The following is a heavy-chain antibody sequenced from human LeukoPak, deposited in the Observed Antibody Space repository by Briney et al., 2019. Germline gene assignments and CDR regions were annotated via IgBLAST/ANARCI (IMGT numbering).Heavy chain of an antibody. CDR2: IIPILGIA. CDR3: ASYVGVPAAQGDY. V-gene: IGHV1-69*02. Sequence: SVKVSCKASGGTFSSYTISWVRQAPGQGLEWMGRIIPILGIANYAQKLQGRVTITADKSTSTAYMELSSLRSEDTAVYYCASYVGVPAAQGDYWGQGTLVTVSS. D-gene: IGHD2-2*01. CDR1: GGTFSSYT. J-gene: IGHJ4*02.